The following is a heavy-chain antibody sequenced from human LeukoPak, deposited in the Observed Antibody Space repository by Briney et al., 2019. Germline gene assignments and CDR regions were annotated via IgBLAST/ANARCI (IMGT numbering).Heavy chain of an antibody. D-gene: IGHD3-10*01. V-gene: IGHV1-58*01. Sequence: SVKVSFKASGFTFTSSAVQWVRQARGQRLEWIGWIVVGSGNTNYAQKFQERVTITRDMSTNIAYMELSSLRSEDTAVYYCAAEGTYYYGSGNYKNWFDPWGQGTLVTVSS. CDR3: AAEGTYYYGSGNYKNWFDP. CDR2: IVVGSGNT. J-gene: IGHJ5*02. CDR1: GFTFTSSA.